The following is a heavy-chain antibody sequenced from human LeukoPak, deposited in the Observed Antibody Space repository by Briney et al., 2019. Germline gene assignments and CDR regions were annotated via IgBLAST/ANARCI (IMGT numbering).Heavy chain of an antibody. CDR2: IRYDGSNK. D-gene: IGHD5-24*01. Sequence: GGSLRLSCAASGFTFSSYGMHWVRQAPGKGLGWVAFIRYDGSNKYYADSVKGRFTISRDNSKNTLYLQMNSLRAEDTAVYYCAKDAGLHTQYYFDYWGQGTLVTVFS. J-gene: IGHJ4*01. CDR1: GFTFSSYG. CDR3: AKDAGLHTQYYFDY. V-gene: IGHV3-30*02.